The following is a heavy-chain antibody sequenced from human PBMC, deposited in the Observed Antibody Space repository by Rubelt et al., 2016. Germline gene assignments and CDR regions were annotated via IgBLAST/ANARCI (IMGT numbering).Heavy chain of an antibody. CDR2: ISSSGSYI. CDR1: GFIFTNYG. CDR3: AKDHDTGSYSLRRPYFDF. Sequence: GFIFTNYGMNWVRQAPGKGLEWVASISSSGSYIHYADSVKGRFTISRDNANNSLHLDLSSLRVEDMAVYYCAKDHDTGSYSLRRPYFDFWGQGTPVIVSS. D-gene: IGHD1-26*01. V-gene: IGHV3-21*01. J-gene: IGHJ4*02.